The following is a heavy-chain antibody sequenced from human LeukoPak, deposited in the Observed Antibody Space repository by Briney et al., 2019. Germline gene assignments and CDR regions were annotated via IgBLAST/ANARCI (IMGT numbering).Heavy chain of an antibody. V-gene: IGHV4-34*01. J-gene: IGHJ4*02. D-gene: IGHD1-14*01. CDR2: IYHGGST. Sequence: SETLSLTCAVYGGSFSDYYWSWIRQPPGKGLEWIGEIYHGGSTKYNPSLKSRVTTSVDTSKNQFSLKLSSVTAADTAVYYCARQGNTTSLFDCWGQGTLVTVSS. CDR3: ARQGNTTSLFDC. CDR1: GGSFSDYY.